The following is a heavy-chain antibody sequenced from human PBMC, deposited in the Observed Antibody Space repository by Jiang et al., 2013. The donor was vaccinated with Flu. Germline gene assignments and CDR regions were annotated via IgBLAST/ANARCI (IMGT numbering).Heavy chain of an antibody. D-gene: IGHD2-2*01. CDR2: INHGGST. V-gene: IGHV4-34*01. CDR3: ARDTICTSASRSYFDS. Sequence: LLKPSETLSLTCAVYGGSFGGYYWTWIRQPPGKGLEWIGEINHGGSTNYNPSLKSRVTISMDTSKNQFSLKLSSLTAADTAVYYCARDTICTSASRSYFDSWGQGTLATVSS. J-gene: IGHJ4*02. CDR1: GGSFGGYY.